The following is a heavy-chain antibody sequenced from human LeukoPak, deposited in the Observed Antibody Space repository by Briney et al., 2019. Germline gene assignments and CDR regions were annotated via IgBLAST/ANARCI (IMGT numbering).Heavy chain of an antibody. J-gene: IGHJ4*02. V-gene: IGHV3-23*01. Sequence: GGSLRLSCAVSGLTFNNYAMIWVRQPPGKGLEWVSSIFPSGGEIHYADSVRGRFTISRDNSKSTLSLQMNSLRAEDTAIYYCATYRQVLLPFESWGQGTLVTVSS. CDR2: IFPSGGEI. CDR1: GLTFNNYA. CDR3: ATYRQVLLPFES. D-gene: IGHD2-8*02.